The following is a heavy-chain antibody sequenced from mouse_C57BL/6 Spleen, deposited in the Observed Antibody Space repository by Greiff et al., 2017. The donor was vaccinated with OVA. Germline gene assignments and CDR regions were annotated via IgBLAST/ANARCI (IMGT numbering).Heavy chain of an antibody. J-gene: IGHJ4*01. CDR2: INPNNGGT. V-gene: IGHV1-18*01. CDR1: GYTFTDYN. D-gene: IGHD1-1*01. Sequence: EVKLMESGPELVKPGASVKIPCKASGYTFTDYNMDWVKQSHGKSLEWIGDINPNNGGTIYNQKFKGKATLTVDKSSSTAYMELRSLTSEDTAVYYCARPVVAPGAMDYWGQGTSVTVSS. CDR3: ARPVVAPGAMDY.